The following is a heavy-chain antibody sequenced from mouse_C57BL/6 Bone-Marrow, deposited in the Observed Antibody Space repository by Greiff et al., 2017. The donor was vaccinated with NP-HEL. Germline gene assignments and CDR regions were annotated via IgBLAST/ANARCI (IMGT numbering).Heavy chain of an antibody. CDR2: IDPSDSYT. J-gene: IGHJ3*01. CDR1: GYTFTSYW. Sequence: QVQLQQPGAELVKPGASVKLSCKASGYTFTSYWMQWVKQRPGQGLEWIGEIDPSDSYTNYTQKFKGKATLTVDTSSSTAYMQLSSLTSEDSAVYYCAREAQATAWFAYWGQGTLVTVSA. D-gene: IGHD3-2*02. CDR3: AREAQATAWFAY. V-gene: IGHV1-50*01.